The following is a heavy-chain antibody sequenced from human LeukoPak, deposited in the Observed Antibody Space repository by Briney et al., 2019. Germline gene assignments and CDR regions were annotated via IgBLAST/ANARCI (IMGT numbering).Heavy chain of an antibody. D-gene: IGHD6-13*01. V-gene: IGHV3-23*01. J-gene: IGHJ6*04. CDR1: GFTFSSYA. Sequence: PGGSLRLSCAASGFTFSSYAMHWVRQAPGKGLEWVSAISGSGGSTYYADSVKGRFTISRDNSKNPLYLQMPSLRAEDTAVSYCAKDRWGAAAPSVLDVWGKGTTVTVSS. CDR3: AKDRWGAAAPSVLDV. CDR2: ISGSGGST.